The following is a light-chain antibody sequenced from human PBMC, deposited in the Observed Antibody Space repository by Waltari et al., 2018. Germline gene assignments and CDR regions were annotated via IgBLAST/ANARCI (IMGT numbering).Light chain of an antibody. CDR1: HSVSSY. CDR3: QQRSNWPSLT. CDR2: EAS. J-gene: IGKJ4*01. Sequence: EIVLTQSPATLSLSPGERATLSCRASHSVSSYLAWYQQKPGQAPRLLIYEASNKATGIPARFICSVSGTDFTLTISILEPEDFAVYYCQQRSNWPSLTFGGGTKVEIK. V-gene: IGKV3-11*01.